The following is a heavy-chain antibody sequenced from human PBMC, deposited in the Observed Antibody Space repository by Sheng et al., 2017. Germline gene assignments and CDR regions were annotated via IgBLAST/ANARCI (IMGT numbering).Heavy chain of an antibody. CDR3: ARDAGPYYDFWSGSDW. CDR2: ISSSSSTI. CDR1: GFTFSSYS. V-gene: IGHV3-48*01. Sequence: EVQLVESGGGLVQPGGSLRLSCAASGFTFSSYSMNWVRQAPGKGLEWVSYISSSSSTIYYADSVKGRFTISRDNAKNSLYLQMNSLRAEDTAVYYCARDAGPYYDFWSGSDWWGQGTLVTVSS. J-gene: IGHJ4*02. D-gene: IGHD3-3*01.